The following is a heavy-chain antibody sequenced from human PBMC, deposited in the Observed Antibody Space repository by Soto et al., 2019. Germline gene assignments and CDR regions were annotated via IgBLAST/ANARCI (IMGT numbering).Heavy chain of an antibody. CDR2: IYHSGAT. J-gene: IGHJ4*02. CDR3: AREMSYYFDS. V-gene: IGHV4-30-2*01. Sequence: QLQLQESGSGLVKPSQTLVLTCTVSGDSISRDGYSWSWIRQPPGKGLEWIGFIYHSGATYYNPSLKSRVTTSVDKSKYQFSLRLASVTAADTAVYYCAREMSYYFDSWGQGTLVTVSS. CDR1: GDSISRDGYS.